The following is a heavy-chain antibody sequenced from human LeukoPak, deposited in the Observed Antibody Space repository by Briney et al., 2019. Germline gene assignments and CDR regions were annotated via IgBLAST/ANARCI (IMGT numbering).Heavy chain of an antibody. CDR3: ARGVVVVAASVYFDY. CDR1: GGTFSSYT. Sequence: EASVKVSCKASGGTFSSYTISWVRQAPGQGLEWMAGSIPIFGSANYAQKFQRRVTITTGESAGTAYMELSSLRSEDTAVYYCARGVVVVAASVYFDYWGQGTLVTVSS. J-gene: IGHJ4*02. CDR2: SIPIFGSA. D-gene: IGHD2-15*01. V-gene: IGHV1-69*05.